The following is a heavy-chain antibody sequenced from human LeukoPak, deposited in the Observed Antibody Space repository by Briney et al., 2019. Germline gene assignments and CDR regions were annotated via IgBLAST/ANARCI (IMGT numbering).Heavy chain of an antibody. V-gene: IGHV7-4-1*02. CDR1: GYIFNAHA. J-gene: IGHJ4*02. D-gene: IGHD6-19*01. CDR3: ARDTDSSGWYLRTY. CDR2: INTDNGNP. Sequence: ASVKVSCKASGYIFNAHALNWVRQAPGQGLEWMGWINTDNGNPTYAQGFTGRFVFSLDTSVSTAYLQISGLKPEDTGVYYCARDTDSSGWYLRTYWGQGTLVTVSS.